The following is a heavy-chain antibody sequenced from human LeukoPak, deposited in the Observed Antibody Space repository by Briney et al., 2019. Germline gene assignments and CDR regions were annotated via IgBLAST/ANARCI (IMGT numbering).Heavy chain of an antibody. CDR2: XXXSXST. CDR3: ARDLGPDFWSGYPSSSGDAFDI. V-gene: IGHV4-59*01. Sequence: SGGSISXXXXXXXXXXPGXXXXXXXXXXXSXSTTYNPSLKSRVTISVDTSKNQFSLKLSSVTAADTAVYYCARDLGPDFWSGYPSSSGDAFDIWGQGTMVTVSS. D-gene: IGHD3-3*01. J-gene: IGHJ3*02. CDR1: GGSISXXX.